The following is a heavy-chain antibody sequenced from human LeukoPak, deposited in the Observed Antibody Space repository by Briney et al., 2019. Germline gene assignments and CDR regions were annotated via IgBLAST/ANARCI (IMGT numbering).Heavy chain of an antibody. Sequence: GASLKISCKGSGSRFTSYWIGWGRQMPGKGLEGMGIIYPGDSDTRYSPSFQGQVTISADKSISTAYLQWSSLKASDTAMYYCARQVDIVATMAYWGQETLVTVSS. D-gene: IGHD5-12*01. J-gene: IGHJ4*02. CDR1: GSRFTSYW. CDR2: IYPGDSDT. CDR3: ARQVDIVATMAY. V-gene: IGHV5-51*01.